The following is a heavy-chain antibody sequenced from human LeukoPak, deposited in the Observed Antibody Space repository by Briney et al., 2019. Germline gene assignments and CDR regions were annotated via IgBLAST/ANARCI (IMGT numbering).Heavy chain of an antibody. J-gene: IGHJ6*02. CDR2: IYYSGST. CDR1: GGSISSYY. CDR3: ARDRRKGYYYYYGMDV. V-gene: IGHV4-59*01. Sequence: SETLSLTCTVSGGSISSYYWSWIRQPPGKGLEWIGYIYYSGSTNYNPSLKSRVTISVDTSKNQFSLKLSSVTAADTAVYYCARDRRKGYYYYYGMDVWGQGTTVTVSS.